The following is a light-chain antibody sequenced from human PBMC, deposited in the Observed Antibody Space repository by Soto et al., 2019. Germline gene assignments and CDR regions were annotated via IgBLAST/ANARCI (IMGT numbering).Light chain of an antibody. J-gene: IGLJ3*02. CDR2: EVS. V-gene: IGLV2-14*01. CDR1: NSDVGIYDF. Sequence: QSALTQPASVSGTPGQSITISCTGSNSDVGIYDFVSWYQHHPGRAPKLIVSEVSHRPSGVSNRFSGSKSGNTASLTISGLQAEDEADYFCSSLTRSDTWVIGGGTKLTVL. CDR3: SSLTRSDTWV.